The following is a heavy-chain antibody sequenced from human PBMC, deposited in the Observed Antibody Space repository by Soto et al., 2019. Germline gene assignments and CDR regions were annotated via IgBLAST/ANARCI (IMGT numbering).Heavy chain of an antibody. Sequence: QVQLVQSGAEVKKPGASGEVSCKASGYTFSSYDINWVRQATGQGLEWMGWMSPNSGNTGYAQNFEARVTMTRDTSISTAYMELSSLTSEDTAMYYCARGVDAGVDYWGQGTLVTVSS. D-gene: IGHD1-26*01. V-gene: IGHV1-8*01. CDR3: ARGVDAGVDY. CDR1: GYTFSSYD. J-gene: IGHJ4*02. CDR2: MSPNSGNT.